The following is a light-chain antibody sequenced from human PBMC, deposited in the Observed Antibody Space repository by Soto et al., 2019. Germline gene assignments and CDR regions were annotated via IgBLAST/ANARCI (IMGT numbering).Light chain of an antibody. CDR3: QQYNNWPPRT. V-gene: IGKV3-15*01. J-gene: IGKJ1*01. Sequence: EIVMTQSPATLSVSPGERVTLSCRASQSVSSNLAWYQQKPGQAPRLLIYGASTRATGLPARFSGSGSGTEFTLTISSLQSEDSAVYYCQQYNNWPPRTFGQGTKVEIK. CDR2: GAS. CDR1: QSVSSN.